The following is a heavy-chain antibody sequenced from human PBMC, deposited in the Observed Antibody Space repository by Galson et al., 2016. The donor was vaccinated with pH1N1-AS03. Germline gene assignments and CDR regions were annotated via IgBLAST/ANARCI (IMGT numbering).Heavy chain of an antibody. D-gene: IGHD3-16*01. CDR2: IYYSGST. V-gene: IGHV4-59*01. CDR3: AREKRISFGGGRWYFDL. Sequence: ETLSLTCNVSGGSFTYYYWSWIRQPPGKGLEWIGYIYYSGSTNYHPSLRSRLTISLDTSKNQISLELSSVTAADTAVYYCAREKRISFGGGRWYFDLWGRGTLVTVSS. J-gene: IGHJ2*01. CDR1: GGSFTYYY.